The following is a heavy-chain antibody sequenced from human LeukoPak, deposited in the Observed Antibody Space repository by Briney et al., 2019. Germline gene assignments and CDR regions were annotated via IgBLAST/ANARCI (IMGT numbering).Heavy chain of an antibody. J-gene: IGHJ4*02. Sequence: GGSLRLSCAASGFTFSSYSMNWVRQAPGKGLEWVSYISSSSSTIYYADSVKGRFTISRDNAKNSLYLQMNSLRAEDTAVYYCAEVGGAGRIAAAGNDYWGQGTLVTVSS. D-gene: IGHD6-13*01. CDR2: ISSSSSTI. CDR3: AEVGGAGRIAAAGNDY. V-gene: IGHV3-48*04. CDR1: GFTFSSYS.